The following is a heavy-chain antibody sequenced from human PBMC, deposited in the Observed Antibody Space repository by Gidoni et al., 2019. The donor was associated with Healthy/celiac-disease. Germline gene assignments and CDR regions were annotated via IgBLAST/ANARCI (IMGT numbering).Heavy chain of an antibody. Sequence: QLQLQESGPGLVKPSETLSLTCTVSGGSISSSSYYWGWIRQPPGKGLEWIGSIYYSGSTYYNPSLKSRVTISVDTSKNQFSLKLSSVTAADTAVYYCARRATTVTGPYFDYWGQGTLVTVSS. J-gene: IGHJ4*02. CDR2: IYYSGST. CDR3: ARRATTVTGPYFDY. CDR1: GGSISSSSYY. D-gene: IGHD4-4*01. V-gene: IGHV4-39*01.